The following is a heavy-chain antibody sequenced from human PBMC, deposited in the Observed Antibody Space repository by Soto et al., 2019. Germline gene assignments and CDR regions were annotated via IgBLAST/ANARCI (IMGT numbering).Heavy chain of an antibody. J-gene: IGHJ6*02. CDR3: ARDGSSGYYFYYGMDV. CDR1: GFTFSSYS. V-gene: IGHV3-48*02. CDR2: ISCSSSTI. Sequence: GGSLRLSCAASGFTFSSYSMNWVRQAPGKGLEWVSYISCSSSTIYYADSVKGRFTISRDNAKNSLYLQMNSLRDEDTAVYYCARDGSSGYYFYYGMDVWGQGTTVTVSS.